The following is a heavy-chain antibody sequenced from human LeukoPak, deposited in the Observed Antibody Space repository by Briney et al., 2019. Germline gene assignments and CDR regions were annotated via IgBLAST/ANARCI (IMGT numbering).Heavy chain of an antibody. J-gene: IGHJ6*03. Sequence: GGSLRLSCAASGFTFSDYYMSWIRQAPGKGLEWVSYISSSGSTIYYADSVKGRFTISRDNAKNPLYLQMNSLRAEDTAVYYCARDPPAPPGDYYYMDVWGKGTTVTVSS. CDR1: GFTFSDYY. D-gene: IGHD6-6*01. CDR2: ISSSGSTI. V-gene: IGHV3-11*01. CDR3: ARDPPAPPGDYYYMDV.